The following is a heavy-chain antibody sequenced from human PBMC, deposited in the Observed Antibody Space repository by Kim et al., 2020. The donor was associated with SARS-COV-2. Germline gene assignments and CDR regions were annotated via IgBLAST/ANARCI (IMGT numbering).Heavy chain of an antibody. J-gene: IGHJ4*02. V-gene: IGHV4-34*01. D-gene: IGHD6-13*01. CDR2: GST. Sequence: GSTNYNPSLKSRVTISVDTSKNQFSLKLSSVTAAGTAGYYCARGTAAADYWGQGTLVTVSS. CDR3: ARGTAAADY.